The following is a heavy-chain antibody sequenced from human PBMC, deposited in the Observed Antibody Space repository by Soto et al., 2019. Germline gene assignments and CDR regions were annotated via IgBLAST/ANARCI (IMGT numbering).Heavy chain of an antibody. CDR3: AKDRTVAPRNFHS. J-gene: IGHJ4*02. V-gene: IGHV3-23*01. Sequence: PGGSLRLSCTASGFILSSYPMGWVRQPPGKGMEWVSSVSAGGDATYYADSVKGRFIISRDDSKNTLYLQMNSLRAEDSAVYYCAKDRTVAPRNFHSWRQATLVSVSS. CDR1: GFILSSYP. CDR2: VSAGGDAT. D-gene: IGHD4-17*01.